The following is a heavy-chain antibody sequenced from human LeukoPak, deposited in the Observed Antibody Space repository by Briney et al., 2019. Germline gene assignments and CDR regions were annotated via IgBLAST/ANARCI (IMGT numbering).Heavy chain of an antibody. V-gene: IGHV4-39*01. D-gene: IGHD2-21*02. CDR1: GGSISSSSYY. CDR2: IYYSGST. J-gene: IGHJ4*02. Sequence: SETLSLTCTVSGGSISSSSYYWGWIRQPPGKGLEWIGSIYYSGSTYYNPSLKSRVTISVDTSKNQFSLKLSSMTAADTAVYYCARLALAYCGGDCYSGLFDYWGQGTLVTVSS. CDR3: ARLALAYCGGDCYSGLFDY.